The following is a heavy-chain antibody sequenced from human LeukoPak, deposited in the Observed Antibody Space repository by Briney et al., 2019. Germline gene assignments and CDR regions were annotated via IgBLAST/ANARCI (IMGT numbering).Heavy chain of an antibody. Sequence: SETLSLTCTVSGGSISDCYWSWIRQPAGKGLEWIGRIYSSGSTNYNPSLKSRVTISVDKSKNQFSLKMTSVTAADTAVYYCARMVQGYSSVWPETGNNWFDPWGQGTLVTVSS. V-gene: IGHV4-4*07. CDR2: IYSSGST. J-gene: IGHJ5*02. CDR3: ARMVQGYSSVWPETGNNWFDP. CDR1: GGSISDCY. D-gene: IGHD6-19*01.